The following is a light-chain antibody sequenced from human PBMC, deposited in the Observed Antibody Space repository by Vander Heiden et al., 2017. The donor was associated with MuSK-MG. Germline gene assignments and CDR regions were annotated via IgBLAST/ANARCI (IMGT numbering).Light chain of an antibody. Sequence: DIQLTQSPSFLSASVGDRVTITCRASQGISSYLAWYQQKPGKAPNLLIYAASTLQSGVPPRFSGSGSGTQFTLTISSLQPEDFATYYCQQVGSYPPTFGQGTKLEIK. J-gene: IGKJ2*01. V-gene: IGKV1-9*01. CDR1: QGISSY. CDR2: AAS. CDR3: QQVGSYPPT.